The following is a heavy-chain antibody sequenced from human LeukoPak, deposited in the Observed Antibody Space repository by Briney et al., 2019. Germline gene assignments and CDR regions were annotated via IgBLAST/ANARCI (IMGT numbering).Heavy chain of an antibody. V-gene: IGHV4-59*08. CDR3: ARQGNWNYLSP. Sequence: SETLSLTCTVSGGSISSYYWSWIRQPPGKGLEWIGYIYYSASTNYNPSLKSRVTISVDTSKNQFSLKLSSVTAADTAVYYCARQGNWNYLSPWGQGTLVTVSS. J-gene: IGHJ4*02. D-gene: IGHD1-7*01. CDR1: GGSISSYY. CDR2: IYYSAST.